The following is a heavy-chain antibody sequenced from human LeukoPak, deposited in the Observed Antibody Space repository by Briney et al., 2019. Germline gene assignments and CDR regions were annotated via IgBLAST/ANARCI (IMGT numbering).Heavy chain of an antibody. D-gene: IGHD1-26*01. CDR2: ISYDGSNK. CDR1: GFTFSSYA. J-gene: IGHJ3*02. Sequence: GGSLRLSCAASGFTFSSYAMHWVRQAPGKGLEWVAVISYDGSNKYYADSVKGRFTISRDNSKNTLYLQMNSLRAEDTAVYYCGKNRYSGSLSPFDIWGQGTMVTVSS. CDR3: GKNRYSGSLSPFDI. V-gene: IGHV3-30-3*01.